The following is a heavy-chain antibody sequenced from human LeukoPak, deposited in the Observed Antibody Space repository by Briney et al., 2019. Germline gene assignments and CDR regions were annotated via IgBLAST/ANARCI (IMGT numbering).Heavy chain of an antibody. D-gene: IGHD6-6*01. CDR3: AKDRSIAARPDDAFDI. CDR1: GFTFSSYA. J-gene: IGHJ3*02. CDR2: ISGSGGST. V-gene: IGHV3-23*01. Sequence: GGSLRLSCAASGFTFSSYAMSWVRQAPGKGLEWVSAISGSGGSTYYAGSVKGRFTISRDNSKNTLYLQMNSLRAEDTAVYYCAKDRSIAARPDDAFDIWGQGTMVTVSS.